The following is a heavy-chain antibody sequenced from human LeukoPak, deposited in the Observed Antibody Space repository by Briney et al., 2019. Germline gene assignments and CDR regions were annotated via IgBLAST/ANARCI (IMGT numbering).Heavy chain of an antibody. J-gene: IGHJ3*02. CDR2: IYYSGST. CDR1: GGSVSSGSYY. Sequence: SETLSLTCTVSGGSVSSGSYYWSWIRQPPGKGLEWIGYIYYSGSTNYNPPLKSRVTISVDTSKNQFSLKLSSVTAADTAVYYCAAGGSGSYPYDAFDIWGQGTMVTVSS. D-gene: IGHD3-10*01. V-gene: IGHV4-61*01. CDR3: AAGGSGSYPYDAFDI.